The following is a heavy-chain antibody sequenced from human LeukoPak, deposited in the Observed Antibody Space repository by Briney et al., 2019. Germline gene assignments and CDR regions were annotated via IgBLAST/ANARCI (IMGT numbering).Heavy chain of an antibody. CDR2: ISGSGGST. V-gene: IGHV3-23*01. D-gene: IGHD4-17*01. Sequence: GGSLRLSCAASGFTFSSYAMGWVRQAPGKGLEWVSAISGSGGSTYYADSVKGRFTISRDNSKNTLYLQMNSLRAEDTAVYYCAKDRDSGDYSDYWGQGTVVTVSS. CDR3: AKDRDSGDYSDY. J-gene: IGHJ4*02. CDR1: GFTFSSYA.